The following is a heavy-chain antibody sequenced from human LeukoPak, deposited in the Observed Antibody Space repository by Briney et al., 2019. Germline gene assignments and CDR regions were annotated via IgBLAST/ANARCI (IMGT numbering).Heavy chain of an antibody. CDR2: IYPGDSDT. CDR1: GYSFTSYW. J-gene: IGHJ6*03. D-gene: IGHD3-10*01. V-gene: IGHV5-51*01. Sequence: PGESLKISCKGSGYSFTSYWIGWVRQMPGKGLEWMGIIYPGDSDTRYSPSFQGQVTISADKSISTAYLQWSSLKASDTAMYYCARIKDYYYYYMDVWGKGTTVTISS. CDR3: ARIKDYYYYYMDV.